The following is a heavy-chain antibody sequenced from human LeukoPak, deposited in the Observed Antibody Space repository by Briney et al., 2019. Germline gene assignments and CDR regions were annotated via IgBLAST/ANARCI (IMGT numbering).Heavy chain of an antibody. V-gene: IGHV1-18*01. J-gene: IGHJ4*02. CDR3: ATFGDYGTGFDY. CDR2: ITPNNGNT. CDR1: IHIFATHG. D-gene: IGHD4-17*01. Sequence: ASVKVSCKASIHIFATHGVSWVRQAPGQRLEWMGWITPNNGNTKYSQNLQGRVTMTTDTSTTTVYMELRSLRSDDTAVYYCATFGDYGTGFDYWGQGTLVTVSS.